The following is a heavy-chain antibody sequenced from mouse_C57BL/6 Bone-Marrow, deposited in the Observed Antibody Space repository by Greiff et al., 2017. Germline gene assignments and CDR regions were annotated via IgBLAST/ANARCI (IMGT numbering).Heavy chain of an antibody. Sequence: VQLQQSGPVLVKPGASVKMSCKASGYTFTDYYMNWVKQSHGKSLEWIGVINPSNGGTSYNQKFKGKATLTVDKSSSTAYMELNSLTSEDSAVYYCAPITTVVAPYFDVWGTGTTVTVSS. CDR3: APITTVVAPYFDV. D-gene: IGHD1-1*01. CDR1: GYTFTDYY. CDR2: INPSNGGT. J-gene: IGHJ1*03. V-gene: IGHV1-19*01.